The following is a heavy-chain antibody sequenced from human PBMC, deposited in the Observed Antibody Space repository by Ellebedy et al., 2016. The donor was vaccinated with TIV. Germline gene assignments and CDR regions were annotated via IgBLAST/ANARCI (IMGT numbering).Heavy chain of an antibody. CDR1: GGTFSSYA. CDR3: ARHSGYHATSHLSH. CDR2: IIGMFGTT. Sequence: SVKVSCKASGGTFSSYAISWVRQVPGQGLEWMGGIIGMFGTTSYAQKFLGRVSITGDEFTSTAYMERRSLRFEDTAVYYCARHSGYHATSHLSHWGQGTLVTVSP. V-gene: IGHV1-69*13. J-gene: IGHJ4*02. D-gene: IGHD5-12*01.